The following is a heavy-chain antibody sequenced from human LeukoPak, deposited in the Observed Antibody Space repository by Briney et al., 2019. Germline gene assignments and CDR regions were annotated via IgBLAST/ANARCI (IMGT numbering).Heavy chain of an antibody. CDR1: GGSISSGGYS. CDR2: IYHSGST. D-gene: IGHD3-22*01. Sequence: PSQTLSLTCAVSGGSISSGGYSWSWIRQPPGKGLEWIGYIYHSGSTYYNPSLKSRVTISVDRSKNQLSLKLSSVTATDTAVYYCAREVGSSGYYDYWGQGTLVTVSS. J-gene: IGHJ4*02. CDR3: AREVGSSGYYDY. V-gene: IGHV4-30-2*01.